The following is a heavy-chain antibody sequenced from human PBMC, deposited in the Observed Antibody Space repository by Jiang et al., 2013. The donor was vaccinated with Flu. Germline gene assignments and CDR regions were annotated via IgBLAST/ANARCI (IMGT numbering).Heavy chain of an antibody. CDR3: ARDRMTYDSSGYYYNYYGMDV. J-gene: IGHJ6*02. V-gene: IGHV4-59*01. D-gene: IGHD3-22*01. Sequence: TLSLTCTVSGASISNYYWSWIRQPPGKGLEWIGYISNSGSTNYNPSFESRLTISEDTSKNQFSLKLTSLTAADTAVYYCARDRMTYDSSGYYYNYYGMDVWGQGTTVTVSS. CDR1: GASISNYY. CDR2: ISNSGST.